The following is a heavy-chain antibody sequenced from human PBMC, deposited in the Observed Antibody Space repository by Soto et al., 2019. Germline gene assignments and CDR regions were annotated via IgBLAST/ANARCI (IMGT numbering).Heavy chain of an antibody. CDR3: AREFWDIVVVPAAENDDY. CDR1: GYTFTSYD. V-gene: IGHV1-8*01. D-gene: IGHD2-2*01. J-gene: IGHJ4*02. CDR2: MNPNSGNT. Sequence: ASVKVSCKASGYTFTSYDINWVRQATGQGLEWMGWMNPNSGNTGYAQKFQGRVTMTRNTSISTAYMELSSLRSEDTAVYYCAREFWDIVVVPAAENDDYWGQGTLVTVSS.